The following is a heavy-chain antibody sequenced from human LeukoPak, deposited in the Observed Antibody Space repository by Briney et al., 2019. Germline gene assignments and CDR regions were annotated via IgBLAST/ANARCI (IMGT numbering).Heavy chain of an antibody. D-gene: IGHD1-7*01. CDR1: GFTFSSYS. V-gene: IGHV3-21*01. J-gene: IGHJ5*02. Sequence: PGGSLRLSCAASGFTFSSYSVNWVRQAPGKGLEWVSSISSSSSYIYYADSVKGQFTISRDNAKNSLYLQMNSLRAEDTAVYYCARDRASGTRGWFDPWGQGTLVTVSS. CDR3: ARDRASGTRGWFDP. CDR2: ISSSSSYI.